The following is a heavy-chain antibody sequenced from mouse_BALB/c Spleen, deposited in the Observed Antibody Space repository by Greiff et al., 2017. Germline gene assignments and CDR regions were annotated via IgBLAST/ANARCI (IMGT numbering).Heavy chain of an antibody. CDR2: IYPGNSDT. J-gene: IGHJ4*01. Sequence: SGTVLARPGASVKMSCKASGYTFTSYWMHWVKQRPGQGLEWIGAIYPGNSDTSYNQKFKGKAKLTAGTSTSTAYMELSSLTNEDSAVYYCTRGDGYSSYYAMDYWGQGTSVTVSS. V-gene: IGHV1-5*01. D-gene: IGHD2-3*01. CDR1: GYTFTSYW. CDR3: TRGDGYSSYYAMDY.